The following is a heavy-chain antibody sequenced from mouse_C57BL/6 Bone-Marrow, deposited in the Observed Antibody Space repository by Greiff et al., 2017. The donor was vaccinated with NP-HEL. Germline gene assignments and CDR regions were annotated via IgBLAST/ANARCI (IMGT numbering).Heavy chain of an antibody. D-gene: IGHD2-1*01. CDR3: ARRIGYGNVYWYFDV. J-gene: IGHJ1*03. CDR1: GYTFTSYW. CDR2: INPSNGGT. V-gene: IGHV1-53*01. Sequence: QVQLQQPGAELVMPGASVKLSCKASGYTFTSYWMHWVKQRPGQGLEWIGNINPSNGGTNYNEKFKSKATLTVDKSSSTAYMQLSSLPYEDSAVDYCARRIGYGNVYWYFDVWGTGTTVTVSS.